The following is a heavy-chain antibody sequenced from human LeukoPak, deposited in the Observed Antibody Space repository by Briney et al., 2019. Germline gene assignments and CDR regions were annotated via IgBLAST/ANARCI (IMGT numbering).Heavy chain of an antibody. J-gene: IGHJ5*02. V-gene: IGHV3-30*02. CDR3: AKDQRYCSGGSCLDWFDP. Sequence: GGSLRLSCAASGFTFSSYGMHWVRQAPGKGLEWVAFIRYDGSNKYYADSVKGRFTISRDNSKNTLYLQMNSLRAEDTAVYYCAKDQRYCSGGSCLDWFDPWGQGTQVTVSS. D-gene: IGHD2-15*01. CDR2: IRYDGSNK. CDR1: GFTFSSYG.